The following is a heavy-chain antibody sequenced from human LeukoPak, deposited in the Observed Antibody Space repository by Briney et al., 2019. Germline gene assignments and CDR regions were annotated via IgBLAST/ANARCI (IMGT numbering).Heavy chain of an antibody. CDR2: IIPIFGTA. J-gene: IGHJ4*02. CDR3: ARGLGDSSGQYYFDY. CDR1: NYTFTSYG. V-gene: IGHV1-69*13. Sequence: SVKVSCKASNYTFTSYGISWVRQAPGQGLEWMGGIIPIFGTANYAQKFQGRVTITADESTSTAYMELSSLRSEDTAVYYCARGLGDSSGQYYFDYWGQGTLVTVSS. D-gene: IGHD3-22*01.